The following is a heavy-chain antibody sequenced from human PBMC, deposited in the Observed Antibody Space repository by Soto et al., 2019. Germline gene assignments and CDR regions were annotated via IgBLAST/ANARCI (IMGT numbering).Heavy chain of an antibody. CDR1: GYSFTKYG. V-gene: IGHV1-3*01. D-gene: IGHD2-2*01. Sequence: ASVKVSCKPSGYSFTKYGLHWVRQAPGQRLEWMGWINPGTGDTKYSQKFQGRVTITTDTYATTVYMEMSSMRPEDSAVFYCTGTDWSRTSCYNYYYYAMDVGGQGTKVTVS. J-gene: IGHJ6*02. CDR2: INPGTGDT. CDR3: TGTDWSRTSCYNYYYYAMDV.